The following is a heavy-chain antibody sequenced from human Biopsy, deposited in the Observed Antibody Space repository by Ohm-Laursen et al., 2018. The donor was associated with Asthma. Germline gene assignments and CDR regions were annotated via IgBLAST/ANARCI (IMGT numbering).Heavy chain of an antibody. Sequence: SLRLSCTASGFAVSRDYMLWVRQAPGKGLEWVSVIYSGGTSHTADSVGGRFTISRDYSKNTLYLQMHSLRAEDTAVYYCARGDSSNWSHYYFDYWGQGTLVTVSS. J-gene: IGHJ4*02. CDR3: ARGDSSNWSHYYFDY. CDR2: IYSGGTS. D-gene: IGHD3-22*01. V-gene: IGHV3-53*01. CDR1: GFAVSRDY.